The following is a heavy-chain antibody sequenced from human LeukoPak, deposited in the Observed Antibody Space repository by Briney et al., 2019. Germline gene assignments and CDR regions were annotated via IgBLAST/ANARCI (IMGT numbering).Heavy chain of an antibody. J-gene: IGHJ5*02. V-gene: IGHV3-23*01. D-gene: IGHD5-24*01. Sequence: PGGSLRLSCTASGFDFGNYGMSWVRQAPGKGLEWVSGLSDAGVRIFYADSVRGRFTVSRDNSKNTLYLQMDSLRAEDTAVYYCAVSVEMATIGSYWNWFDPWGQGTLVTVSS. CDR2: LSDAGVRI. CDR3: AVSVEMATIGSYWNWFDP. CDR1: GFDFGNYG.